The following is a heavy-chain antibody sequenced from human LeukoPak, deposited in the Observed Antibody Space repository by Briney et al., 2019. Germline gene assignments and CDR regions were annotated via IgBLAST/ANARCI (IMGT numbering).Heavy chain of an antibody. Sequence: GESLRISCKGSGSRFTSYWTSWVRQMPGKGLEWMGRIDPSDSYTNYSPSFQGHVTISADKSISTAYLQWSSLKASDIAMYYCARGGLIRRDPGSFDYWGQGTLVTVSS. J-gene: IGHJ4*02. CDR2: IDPSDSYT. CDR1: GSRFTSYW. CDR3: ARGGLIRRDPGSFDY. D-gene: IGHD3-16*01. V-gene: IGHV5-10-1*01.